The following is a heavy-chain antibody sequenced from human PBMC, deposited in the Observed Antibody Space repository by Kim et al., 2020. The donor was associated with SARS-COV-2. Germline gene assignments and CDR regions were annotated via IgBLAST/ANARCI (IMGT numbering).Heavy chain of an antibody. CDR3: ARGAVAGTWFDY. D-gene: IGHD6-19*01. Sequence: NYAQKDQGRGTTTADKSTRTADMELSSLRSEDTAVYYCARGAVAGTWFDYWGQGTLVTVSS. J-gene: IGHJ4*02. V-gene: IGHV1-69*04.